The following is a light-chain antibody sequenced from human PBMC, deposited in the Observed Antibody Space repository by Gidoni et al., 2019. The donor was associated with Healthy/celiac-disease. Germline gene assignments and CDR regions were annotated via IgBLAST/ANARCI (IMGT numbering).Light chain of an antibody. Sequence: DVVMTQSPLSLPVTLGQPASISCRSSQSLVYSDGNTYLNWFQQRPGHSPRRLIYKVANRDSGVPDRFSGSGSGTDFTLKISGVEAEDVGVYYCMQGTHWQWTFGQGTKVEIK. V-gene: IGKV2-30*01. CDR2: KVA. CDR3: MQGTHWQWT. J-gene: IGKJ1*01. CDR1: QSLVYSDGNTY.